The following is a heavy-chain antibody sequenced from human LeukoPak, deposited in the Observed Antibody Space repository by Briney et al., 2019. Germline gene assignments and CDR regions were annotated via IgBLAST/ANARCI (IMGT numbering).Heavy chain of an antibody. D-gene: IGHD3-10*01. CDR3: ARDRYYIPDV. V-gene: IGHV3-74*03. CDR1: GFSFSSTW. CDR2: INNDASST. J-gene: IGHJ6*04. Sequence: GGSLRLSCAASGFSFSSTWMHWVRQAPGKGLVWVSLINNDASSTTYADSVKGRFTISRDNAKNMVYLQMNSLRPEDTAVYYCARDRYYIPDVWGKGTTVTVSS.